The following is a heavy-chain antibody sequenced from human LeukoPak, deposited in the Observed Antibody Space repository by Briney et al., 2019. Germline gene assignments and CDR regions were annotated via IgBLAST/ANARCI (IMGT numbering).Heavy chain of an antibody. CDR2: IYHSGST. CDR1: GHSISSGYD. J-gene: IGHJ4*02. Sequence: SDTLSLTCTLSGHSISSGYDWGWIRQPPGKGLEWIGSIYHSGSTYYNPSLKSRVTISVDTSKNQFSLNLRPVTAADTVVYYCASYYDGFDYGGQGTRVTVPS. CDR3: ASYYDGFDY. V-gene: IGHV4-38-2*02. D-gene: IGHD3-22*01.